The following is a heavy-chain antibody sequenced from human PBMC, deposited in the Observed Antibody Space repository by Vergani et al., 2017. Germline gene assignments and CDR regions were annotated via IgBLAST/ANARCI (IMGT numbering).Heavy chain of an antibody. J-gene: IGHJ4*02. V-gene: IGHV4-59*11. CDR2: IHYSENT. CDR1: FDSIRNLY. CDR3: ARQRPGIGRSAGDFDD. D-gene: IGHD3-10*01. Sequence: QVQLQESGPGLVKSSETLSLTCSVSFDSIRNLYCNWIRQPPGKGLEWIGSIHYSENTNYNPSLKTRVTISVDTAKNQFSLTLTSVTAADTAVYFCARQRPGIGRSAGDFDDWGQGILVTVSS.